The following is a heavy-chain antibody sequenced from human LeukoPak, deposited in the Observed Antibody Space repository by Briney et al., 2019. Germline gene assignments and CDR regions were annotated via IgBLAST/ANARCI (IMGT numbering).Heavy chain of an antibody. CDR1: GFTFSGCG. V-gene: IGHV3-33*06. CDR2: IWYDGSNK. CDR3: AKDYDFWSGYSDY. D-gene: IGHD3-3*01. Sequence: PGGSLRLSCAASGFTFSGCGMHWVRQAPGKGLEWVAVIWYDGSNKYYADSVKGRFTISRDNSKNTLYLQMNSLRAEDAAVYYCAKDYDFWSGYSDYWGQGTLVTVSS. J-gene: IGHJ4*02.